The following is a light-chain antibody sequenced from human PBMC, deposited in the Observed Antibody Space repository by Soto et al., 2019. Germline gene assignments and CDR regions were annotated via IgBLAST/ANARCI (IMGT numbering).Light chain of an antibody. V-gene: IGKV3-11*01. CDR2: DTS. CDR1: QSVSDS. J-gene: IGKJ1*01. CDR3: HLRSNSWT. Sequence: EIVLTQSPATLSLFPGERATLSCRASQSVSDSLAWYQQKPGQAPRVVIYDTSTRATGIPARFSGSGSGTDFPLTISSLEPEDFAIYYCHLRSNSWTFGQGTKVEIK.